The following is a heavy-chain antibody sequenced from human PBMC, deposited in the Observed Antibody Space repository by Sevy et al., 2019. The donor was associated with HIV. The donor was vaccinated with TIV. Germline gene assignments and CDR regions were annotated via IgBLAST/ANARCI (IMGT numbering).Heavy chain of an antibody. CDR1: GFTFSSYS. D-gene: IGHD3-10*01. CDR3: ARGYGSGIKFHTG. CDR2: ISSSSNYI. J-gene: IGHJ4*02. Sequence: GGSLRLSCAASGFTFSSYSMNWVRQAPGKGLEWVSSISSSSNYIYYADSVKGRFTISRDNAKNSLYLEMNSLRAEDTALYYCARGYGSGIKFHTGWGQGTLVTVSS. V-gene: IGHV3-21*01.